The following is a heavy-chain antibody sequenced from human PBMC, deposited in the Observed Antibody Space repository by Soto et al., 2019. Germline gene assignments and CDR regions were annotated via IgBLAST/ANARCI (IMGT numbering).Heavy chain of an antibody. Sequence: SEPLSLTCAVSGGSISSGGYSWSWIGQPPGKGLEWIGYIYHSGSPYYNPSPKSRATISVDRSKNKSSLNLSPGTAADTAVDNCAKTPAPADGDYWTQGTQVWVSS. CDR2: IYHSGSP. V-gene: IGHV4-30-2*01. J-gene: IGHJ4*02. CDR3: AKTPAPADGDY. CDR1: GGSISSGGYS. D-gene: IGHD6-13*01.